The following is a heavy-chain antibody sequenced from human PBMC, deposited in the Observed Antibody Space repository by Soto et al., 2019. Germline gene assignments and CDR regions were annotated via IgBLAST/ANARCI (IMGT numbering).Heavy chain of an antibody. CDR1: GFTFSDYY. Sequence: PGGSLRLSCAASGFTFSDYYMSWIRQAPGKGLEWVSYISSSGSTIYYADSVKGRFTISRDNAKNSLYLQMDSLRAEDTAVYYCARDSCTNGVCYTGFDYWGQGTLVTVSS. D-gene: IGHD2-8*01. CDR2: ISSSGSTI. J-gene: IGHJ4*02. CDR3: ARDSCTNGVCYTGFDY. V-gene: IGHV3-11*01.